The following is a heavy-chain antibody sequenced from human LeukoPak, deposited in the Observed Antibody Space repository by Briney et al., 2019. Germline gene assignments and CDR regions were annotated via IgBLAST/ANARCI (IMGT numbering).Heavy chain of an antibody. CDR1: GFTFSDYY. J-gene: IGHJ3*02. V-gene: IGHV3-11*04. CDR2: ISSSGSTI. Sequence: GGSLRLSCAASGFTFSDYYMSWIRQAPGKGLEWVSYISSSGSTIYYADSVKGRFTISRDNAKNSLYLQMNSLRAEDTAVYYCARDPRLMTTVVTPPGIWGQGTMVTVSS. D-gene: IGHD4-23*01. CDR3: ARDPRLMTTVVTPPGI.